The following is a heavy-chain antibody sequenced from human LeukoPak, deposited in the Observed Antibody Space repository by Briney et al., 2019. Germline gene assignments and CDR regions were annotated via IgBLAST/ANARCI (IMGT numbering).Heavy chain of an antibody. D-gene: IGHD4-23*01. CDR3: ARSRPHGNDY. J-gene: IGHJ4*02. V-gene: IGHV3-74*01. CDR1: GFTFSSYW. CDR2: IASDGSST. Sequence: GGSLRLSCAASGFTFSSYWMNWVRQAPGKGLVWVSRIASDGSSTTYADSVKGRFSISRDNAKNTLYLQMNSLRVEDTAVYYCARSRPHGNDYWGQGTLVTVSS.